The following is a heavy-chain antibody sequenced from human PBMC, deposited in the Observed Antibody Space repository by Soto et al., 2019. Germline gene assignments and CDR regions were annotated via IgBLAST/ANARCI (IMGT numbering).Heavy chain of an antibody. Sequence: PGGSLRLSCAASGFTFSSYSMNWVRQAPGKGLEWVSSSSSNSSYIYYADSVKGRFSISRDNAKNSLFLQMNSLRVEDTAVYYCASDWFYMDVWGKGTSVTVSS. CDR2: SSSNSSYI. D-gene: IGHD3-9*01. CDR3: ASDWFYMDV. J-gene: IGHJ6*03. CDR1: GFTFSSYS. V-gene: IGHV3-21*01.